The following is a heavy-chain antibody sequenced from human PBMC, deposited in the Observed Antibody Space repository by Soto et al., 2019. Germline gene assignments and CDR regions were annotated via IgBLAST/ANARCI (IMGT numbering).Heavy chain of an antibody. CDR1: GFTFSDHY. Sequence: PGGSLRLSCAASGFTFSDHYMDWVRQAPGKGLEWVGRTRNKANSYTTEYAASVKGRFTISRDDSKNSLYLQMNSLKTEDTAVYYCARAKKRVAAAGTPYYYYYYRMDVWVQGTTVTVSS. V-gene: IGHV3-72*01. CDR2: TRNKANSYTT. J-gene: IGHJ6*02. CDR3: ARAKKRVAAAGTPYYYYYYRMDV. D-gene: IGHD6-13*01.